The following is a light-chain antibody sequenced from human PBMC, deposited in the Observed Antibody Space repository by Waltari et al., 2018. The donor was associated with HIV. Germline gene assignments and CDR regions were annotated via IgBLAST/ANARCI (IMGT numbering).Light chain of an antibody. CDR2: KND. J-gene: IGLJ2*01. Sequence: QSVLTQPPSASGTPGQRVTISCSGSTSDIGNNYVYWFQQFPGPPPKVLLCKNDQRASGASDRFSASKSGTSASLASSGLQTEDEYDFYGAAWDDIRSGWIFGGGTKLTVL. V-gene: IGLV1-47*01. CDR1: TSDIGNNY. CDR3: AAWDDIRSGWI.